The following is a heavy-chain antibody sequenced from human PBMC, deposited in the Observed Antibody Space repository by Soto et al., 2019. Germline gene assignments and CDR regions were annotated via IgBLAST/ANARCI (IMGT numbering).Heavy chain of an antibody. D-gene: IGHD2-15*01. V-gene: IGHV3-33*01. CDR2: IWYDGSNK. J-gene: IGHJ5*02. CDR3: ARDVVADCSGGSCHNWFDP. Sequence: QVQLVESGGGVVQPGRSLRLSWSTSGFTFCSYGMHWVRQAPGQVLEWMSVIWYDGSNKYYADSVKGRFTISRDNSKNTLYRQMNSLRAEDTAVYYCARDVVADCSGGSCHNWFDPWGQGTLVTVSS. CDR1: GFTFCSYG.